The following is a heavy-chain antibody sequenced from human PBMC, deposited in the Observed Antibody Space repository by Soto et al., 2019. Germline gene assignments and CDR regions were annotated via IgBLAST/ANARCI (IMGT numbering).Heavy chain of an antibody. CDR1: GFTFSSYS. V-gene: IGHV3-21*01. J-gene: IGHJ4*02. CDR2: ISRTSNYI. D-gene: IGHD3-3*01. CDR3: ASGVFGLVSPVIGGY. Sequence: AGGSLSLSCAASGFTFSSYSMNWVRQAPGKGLEWVSSISRTSNYIYYTDSVKGRFTISRDNAKNSIYLQMNSLRAEDTATYYCASGVFGLVSPVIGGYWGQGTLVTVSS.